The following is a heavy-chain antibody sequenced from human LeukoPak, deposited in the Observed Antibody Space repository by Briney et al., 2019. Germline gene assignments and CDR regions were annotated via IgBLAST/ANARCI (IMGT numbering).Heavy chain of an antibody. D-gene: IGHD6-13*01. V-gene: IGHV1-2*02. Sequence: GASVRVSCKASGYTFTGYYMHWVRQAPRQGLEWMGWINPNSGGTNYAQKLQGRVTMTTDTSTSTAYMELRSLRSDDTAVYYCARVAFRYSSSWSDMTRNWFDPWGQGTLVTVSS. J-gene: IGHJ5*02. CDR3: ARVAFRYSSSWSDMTRNWFDP. CDR1: GYTFTGYY. CDR2: INPNSGGT.